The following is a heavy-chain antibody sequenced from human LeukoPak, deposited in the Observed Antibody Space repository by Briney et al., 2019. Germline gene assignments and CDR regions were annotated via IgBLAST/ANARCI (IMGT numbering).Heavy chain of an antibody. J-gene: IGHJ5*02. Sequence: PGGSLRPSCAASGFTFSSYSMNWVRQAPGKGLEWVSSISSSSSYIYYADSVKGRFTISRDNAKNSLYLQMNSLRAEDTAVYYCARDICSSTSCYIAYNWFDPWGQGTLVTVSS. CDR1: GFTFSSYS. CDR3: ARDICSSTSCYIAYNWFDP. CDR2: ISSSSSYI. V-gene: IGHV3-21*01. D-gene: IGHD2-2*01.